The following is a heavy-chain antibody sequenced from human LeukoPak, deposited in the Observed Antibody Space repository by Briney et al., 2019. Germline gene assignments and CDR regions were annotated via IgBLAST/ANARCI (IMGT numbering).Heavy chain of an antibody. J-gene: IGHJ3*02. D-gene: IGHD3-10*01. CDR1: GFTFSGSV. CDR3: TTLWFGDQNDAFDI. Sequence: GGSLRLSCAASGFTFSGSVIHWVRQASGKGLEWVGRIKSKTDGGTTDYAAPVKGRFTISRDDSKNTLYLQMNSLKTEDTAVYYCTTLWFGDQNDAFDIWGQGTMVTVSS. CDR2: IKSKTDGGTT. V-gene: IGHV3-15*01.